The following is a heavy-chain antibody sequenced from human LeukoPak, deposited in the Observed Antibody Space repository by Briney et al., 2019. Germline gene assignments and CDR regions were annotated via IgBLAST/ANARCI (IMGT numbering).Heavy chain of an antibody. CDR1: GDSISSGNYY. V-gene: IGHV4-61*02. D-gene: IGHD7-27*01. J-gene: IGHJ3*02. CDR3: ARDRAGDSFDI. Sequence: SETLCLTCTVSGDSISSGNYYWTWIRQPAGKGLEWIGRIYTSGNTNYNPSLKSQVTISMDTSKNQFSLNLNSVTAADTAVYYCARDRAGDSFDIWGQGTMVTVSS. CDR2: IYTSGNT.